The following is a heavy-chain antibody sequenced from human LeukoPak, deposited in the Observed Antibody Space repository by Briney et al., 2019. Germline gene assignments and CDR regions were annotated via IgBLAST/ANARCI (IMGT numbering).Heavy chain of an antibody. CDR3: AKAACSATSCYEDY. V-gene: IGHV3-23*01. Sequence: PGGSLRLSCAASGFTFRSYAMNWVRKAPGPGLELDSIISGSGGSKYYADSVKGRFIISRDNSKNTLYLQMNNLRGEDTAVYYCAKAACSATSCYEDYWGQGTLVTVSS. CDR1: GFTFRSYA. J-gene: IGHJ4*02. D-gene: IGHD2-2*01. CDR2: ISGSGGSK.